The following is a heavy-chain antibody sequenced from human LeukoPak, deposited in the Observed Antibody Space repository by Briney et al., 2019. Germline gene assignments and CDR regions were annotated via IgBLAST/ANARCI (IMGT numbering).Heavy chain of an antibody. D-gene: IGHD6-6*01. CDR2: VYYTGST. J-gene: IGHJ4*02. Sequence: TSETLSLTCSVSGGSVSSYYWSWIRQPPGKGLECFGYVYYTGSTNYNPSLKSRVTMFEDKSKNQFSLRLSSVTVADTAVYYCARHFAYSSSSYFDYWGQGSLVTVSS. CDR1: GGSVSSYY. V-gene: IGHV4-59*08. CDR3: ARHFAYSSSSYFDY.